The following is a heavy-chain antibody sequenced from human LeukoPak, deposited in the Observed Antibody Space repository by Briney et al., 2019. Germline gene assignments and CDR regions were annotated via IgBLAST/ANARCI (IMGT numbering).Heavy chain of an antibody. J-gene: IGHJ5*02. D-gene: IGHD3-22*01. Sequence: PSETLSLTCTVSGGSISSYYWSWIRQPAGKGLEWIGRIYTSGSTNYNPSLKSRVTMSVDTSKNQFSLKLSSVTAADTAVYYCARESGYYDSSGYYLHGFDPWGRGTLVTVSS. V-gene: IGHV4-4*07. CDR2: IYTSGST. CDR1: GGSISSYY. CDR3: ARESGYYDSSGYYLHGFDP.